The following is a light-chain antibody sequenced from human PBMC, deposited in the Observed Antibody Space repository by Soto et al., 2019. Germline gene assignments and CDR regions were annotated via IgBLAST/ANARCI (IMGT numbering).Light chain of an antibody. Sequence: DIQMTQSPSSVSAFVGDGVTITCRASQNINTWLVWFQQKPGKAPKPLIYVASTLLSGVPSRFSGSGSGTDFTLTISSLQPEDFATYYCQQTYSFPWTFGQGTKVEIK. CDR2: VAS. CDR1: QNINTW. CDR3: QQTYSFPWT. J-gene: IGKJ1*01. V-gene: IGKV1-12*02.